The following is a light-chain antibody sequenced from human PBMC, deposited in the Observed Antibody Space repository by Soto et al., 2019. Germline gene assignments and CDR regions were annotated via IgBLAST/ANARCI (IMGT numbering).Light chain of an antibody. CDR3: SSYTSSSTLYV. CDR1: SSNIGAGFH. Sequence: QSVLTQPPSVSGAPGQRVTISCTGSSSNIGAGFHVHWYQQLSREPHKLMIYEVSNRPSGVSNRFSGSKSGNTASLTISGLQAEDEADYYCSSYTSSSTLYVFGTGTKVTVL. CDR2: EVS. J-gene: IGLJ1*01. V-gene: IGLV1-40*01.